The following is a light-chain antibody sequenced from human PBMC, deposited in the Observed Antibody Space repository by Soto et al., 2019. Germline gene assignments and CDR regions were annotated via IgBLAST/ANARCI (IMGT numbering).Light chain of an antibody. Sequence: QSALTQPPSASGSPGQSVAISCTGTSSDVGGYNYVSWYQHHPGKAPKLMIYEVNKRPSGVPDRFSGSKSGNTASLTVSGLQAEDEADYYCSSHAGSKNIVFGGGTKLTVL. CDR2: EVN. CDR1: SSDVGGYNY. V-gene: IGLV2-8*01. CDR3: SSHAGSKNIV. J-gene: IGLJ2*01.